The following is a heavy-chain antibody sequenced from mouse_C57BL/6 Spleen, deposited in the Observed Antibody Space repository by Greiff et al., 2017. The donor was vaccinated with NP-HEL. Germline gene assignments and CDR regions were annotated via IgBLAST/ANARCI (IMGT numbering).Heavy chain of an antibody. D-gene: IGHD1-1*02. CDR1: GFSLTSYG. Sequence: VKLVESGPGLVQPSQSLSITCTVSGFSLTSYGVHWVRQSPGKGLEWLGVIWSGGSTDYNAAFISRLSISKDNSTSQVFFKMNSLQADDTAIYYCASHPLSYYAMDYWGQGTSVTVSS. CDR2: IWSGGST. J-gene: IGHJ4*01. CDR3: ASHPLSYYAMDY. V-gene: IGHV2-2*01.